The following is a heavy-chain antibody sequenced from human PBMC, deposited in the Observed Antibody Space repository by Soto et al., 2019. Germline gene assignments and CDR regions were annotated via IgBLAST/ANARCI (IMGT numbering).Heavy chain of an antibody. CDR1: GGSISSSNW. CDR3: ASRVVVTAAFGY. CDR2: IYHSGST. V-gene: IGHV4-4*02. D-gene: IGHD2-21*02. Sequence: QVQLQESGPGLVKPSGTLSLTCAVSGGSISSSNWWSWVRQPPGKGLEWIGEIYHSGSTNYNPSLKSRVTISVDKYKNQCSRKLSSVTAADTAVYYCASRVVVTAAFGYWGQGTLVTVSS. J-gene: IGHJ4*02.